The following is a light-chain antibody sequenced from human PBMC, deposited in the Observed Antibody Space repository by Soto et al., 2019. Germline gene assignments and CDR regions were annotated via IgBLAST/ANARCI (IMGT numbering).Light chain of an antibody. CDR1: QNLVYSDGDTH. CDR2: KIS. V-gene: IGKV2-24*01. Sequence: DVVMTQTPLSSPVTLGQPASISCRSSQNLVYSDGDTHLHWFQQRPGQPPRLLVYKISNRFSGVPDRFSGSGAGTDFTLRISRVEAEDVAIYFCMQATHLPHTFGQGTRLEIK. J-gene: IGKJ2*01. CDR3: MQATHLPHT.